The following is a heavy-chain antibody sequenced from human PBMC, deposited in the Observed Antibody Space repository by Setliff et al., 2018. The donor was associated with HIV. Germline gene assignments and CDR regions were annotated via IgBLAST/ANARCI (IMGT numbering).Heavy chain of an antibody. D-gene: IGHD5-18*01. CDR1: GGSISTYH. Sequence: SETLSLTCSVSGGSISTYHWSWIRQPPGKGLEWSGYIYKSGSTNYSPSLKRRVTISPGPSKNQFSLKLTSVTAADTAVYYCARLSDTAMASFDSWGKGILVTVSS. V-gene: IGHV4-59*08. CDR2: IYKSGST. J-gene: IGHJ4*02. CDR3: ARLSDTAMASFDS.